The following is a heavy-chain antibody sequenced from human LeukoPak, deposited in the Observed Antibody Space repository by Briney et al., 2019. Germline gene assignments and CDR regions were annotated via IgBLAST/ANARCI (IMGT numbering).Heavy chain of an antibody. Sequence: GRSLRLSCIASGFTFNKYGMHWVRPAPGKGLEWVAVRSDDGSAQHYADSVRGRFTISRDNSKNTLSLQMNSLRPEDTAMYFCAKDRDPYSSGTWDSWGQGTLVIVSS. CDR1: GFTFNKYG. V-gene: IGHV3-30*18. CDR3: AKDRDPYSSGTWDS. D-gene: IGHD3-22*01. J-gene: IGHJ1*01. CDR2: RSDDGSAQ.